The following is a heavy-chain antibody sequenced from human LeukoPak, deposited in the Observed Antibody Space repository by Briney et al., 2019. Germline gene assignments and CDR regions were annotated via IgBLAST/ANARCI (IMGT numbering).Heavy chain of an antibody. CDR1: GYTFTSFG. J-gene: IGHJ4*02. Sequence: SVKVSCKASGYTFTSFGINWVRQAPGQGLEWMGWISGYNGHTDYAHNLRDRVTMTTDTSTSTAYMELRSLTSDDTAVYYCARGPSSVATRQDFWGQGTLVTVSS. CDR2: ISGYNGHT. CDR3: ARGPSSVATRQDF. V-gene: IGHV1-18*01. D-gene: IGHD2-15*01.